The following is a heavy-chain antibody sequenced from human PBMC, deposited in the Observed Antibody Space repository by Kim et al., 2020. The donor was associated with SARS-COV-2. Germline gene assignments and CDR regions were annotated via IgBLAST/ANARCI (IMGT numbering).Heavy chain of an antibody. J-gene: IGHJ4*02. CDR3: ARGRRDGYNLDY. V-gene: IGHV3-66*01. Sequence: YYADSVQGRFTISRDNSKNTLYLQMNSLRAEDTAVYYCARGRRDGYNLDYWGQGTLVTVSS. D-gene: IGHD5-12*01.